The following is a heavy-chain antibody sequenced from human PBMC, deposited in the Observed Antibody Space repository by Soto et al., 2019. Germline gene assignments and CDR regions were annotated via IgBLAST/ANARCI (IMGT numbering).Heavy chain of an antibody. CDR2: ITETGTT. V-gene: IGHV3-23*01. Sequence: PGGSLRLSCAGSGFPFSSFAMSWVRQAHGKGLEWVAGITETGTTYYADSLKGRFTVSRDNSKSTVYLQMNSLRAEDTALYYCAKDHSYGPLWFDFWGQGTLVTVSS. J-gene: IGHJ4*02. CDR3: AKDHSYGPLWFDF. CDR1: GFPFSSFA. D-gene: IGHD5-18*01.